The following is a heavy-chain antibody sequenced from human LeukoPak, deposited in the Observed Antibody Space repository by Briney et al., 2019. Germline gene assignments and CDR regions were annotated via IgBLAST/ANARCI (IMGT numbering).Heavy chain of an antibody. D-gene: IGHD3-22*01. Sequence: GASVKVSCKASGYTFTGYYMHWVRQAPGQGVEWMGWINPNSGGTNYAQKFQGRVTITRDTSISTAYMELSRLRSDDTAVYYCARDYYDSSGYYGYDYWGQGTLVTVSP. CDR3: ARDYYDSSGYYGYDY. CDR1: GYTFTGYY. J-gene: IGHJ4*02. CDR2: INPNSGGT. V-gene: IGHV1-2*02.